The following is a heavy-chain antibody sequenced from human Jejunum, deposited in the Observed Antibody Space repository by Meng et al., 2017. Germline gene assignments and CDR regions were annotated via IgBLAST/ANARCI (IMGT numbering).Heavy chain of an antibody. Sequence: GESLKISCAASGFTFSDYYMNWIRQAPGKGLEWVSYITNSGDSIYYADSVKVRFTISRDNAKNSLYLQMDSLRAEDTAGYYCATYYDSNGYYADYWGQGTLVTVSS. D-gene: IGHD3-22*01. V-gene: IGHV3-11*04. CDR2: ITNSGDSI. J-gene: IGHJ4*02. CDR3: ATYYDSNGYYADY. CDR1: GFTFSDYY.